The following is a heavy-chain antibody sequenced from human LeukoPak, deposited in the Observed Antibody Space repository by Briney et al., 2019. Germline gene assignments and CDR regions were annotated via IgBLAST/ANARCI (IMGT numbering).Heavy chain of an antibody. J-gene: IGHJ4*02. D-gene: IGHD2-2*01. Sequence: GGSLRLSCAASGFTFSFYSIKWVRQAPGKGREWASYISNSSKTIYYADSVKGRFTVSRDNGKNSLYLQMNRLSAEDTAVYYCESGYCTSSSCSHYFGYWGQGTLVTVSS. CDR2: ISNSSKTI. CDR1: GFTFSFYS. V-gene: IGHV3-48*01. CDR3: ESGYCTSSSCSHYFGY.